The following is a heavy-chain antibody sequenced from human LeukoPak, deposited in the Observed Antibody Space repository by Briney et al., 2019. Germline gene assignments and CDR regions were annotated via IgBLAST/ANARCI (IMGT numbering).Heavy chain of an antibody. V-gene: IGHV1-2*02. CDR3: ASWDAPGFDY. CDR2: INPKNGGR. CDR1: GYTFTVYY. J-gene: IGHJ4*02. Sequence: ASVTVSFTASGYTFTVYYMHWVRQAPGQGLEWMGWINPKNGGRSYAQKFQARVTMTTDTSTNTAYMELSSLRFDDTAVYYCASWDAPGFDYWGQGTLVTVSS. D-gene: IGHD1-26*01.